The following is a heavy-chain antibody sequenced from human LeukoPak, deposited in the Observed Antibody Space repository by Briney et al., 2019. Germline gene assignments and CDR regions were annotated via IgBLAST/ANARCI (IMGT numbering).Heavy chain of an antibody. CDR3: ARAQGYCSSTSCYEDAFDI. CDR1: GGSISSCY. D-gene: IGHD2-2*01. Sequence: SETLSLTCTVSGGSISSCYWSWIRQPPGKGLEWIGYIYYSGSTNYNPSLKSRVTISVDTSKNQFSLKLSSVTAADTAVYYCARAQGYCSSTSCYEDAFDIWGQGTMVTVSS. CDR2: IYYSGST. V-gene: IGHV4-59*01. J-gene: IGHJ3*02.